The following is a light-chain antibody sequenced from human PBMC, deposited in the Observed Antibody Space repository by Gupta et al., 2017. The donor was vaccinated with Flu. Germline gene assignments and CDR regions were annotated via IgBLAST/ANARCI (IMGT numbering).Light chain of an antibody. CDR2: TND. Sequence: QSVLTQPPPASGTPGQRVPVSGSGSSSNIGSNFVYWYQQLPGTAPKLLIYTNDTRPSGVPDRFSGSKSGTSASLAISGLRSEDEGDYYCAAWDDSLSGSSVFGTGTKVTVL. J-gene: IGLJ1*01. CDR3: AAWDDSLSGSSV. CDR1: SSNIGSNF. V-gene: IGLV1-47*01.